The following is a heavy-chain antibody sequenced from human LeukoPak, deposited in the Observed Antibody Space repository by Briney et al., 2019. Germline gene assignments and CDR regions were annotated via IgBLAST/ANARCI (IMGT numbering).Heavy chain of an antibody. CDR1: GGSISSGDYY. CDR3: ARVRSSGYYLRYAFDI. CDR2: IYYSGST. V-gene: IGHV4-30-4*01. Sequence: SQTLSLTCTVSGGSISSGDYYWSWIRQPPGKGLEWIGYIYYSGSTYYNPSLKSRVTISVDTSKNQFSLKLSSVTAADTAVYYCARVRSSGYYLRYAFDIWGQGTMVTVSS. J-gene: IGHJ3*02. D-gene: IGHD3-22*01.